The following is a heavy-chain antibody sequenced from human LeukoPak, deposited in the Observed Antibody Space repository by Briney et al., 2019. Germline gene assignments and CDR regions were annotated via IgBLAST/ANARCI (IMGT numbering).Heavy chain of an antibody. V-gene: IGHV1-2*02. Sequence: ASVKVSCKASGYTFTGYYMHWVRQAPGQGLEWMGWINPNSGGTNYTQKFQGRVTMTRDTSISTAYMELSRLRSDDTAVYYCARGGVPAAIQMGGVNWFDPWGQGTLVTVSS. J-gene: IGHJ5*02. CDR2: INPNSGGT. CDR3: ARGGVPAAIQMGGVNWFDP. D-gene: IGHD2-2*01. CDR1: GYTFTGYY.